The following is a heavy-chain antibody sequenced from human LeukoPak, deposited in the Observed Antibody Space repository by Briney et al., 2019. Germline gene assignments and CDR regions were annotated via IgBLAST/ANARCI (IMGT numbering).Heavy chain of an antibody. J-gene: IGHJ5*02. D-gene: IGHD3-9*01. CDR1: GGSFSGYY. CDR2: INHSGST. Sequence: PSETLSLTCAVYGGSFSGYYWSWIRQPPGKGLEWIGEINHSGSTNYNPSLKSRVTISVDTSKNQFSLKLSSVTAADTAVYYCARRVRYFDWLLPSLRNWFDPWGQGTLVTVSS. V-gene: IGHV4-34*01. CDR3: ARRVRYFDWLLPSLRNWFDP.